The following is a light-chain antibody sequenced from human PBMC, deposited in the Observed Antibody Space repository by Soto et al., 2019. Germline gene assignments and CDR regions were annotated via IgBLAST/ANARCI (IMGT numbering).Light chain of an antibody. CDR1: QSVTNTY. CDR2: GAS. Sequence: VMTLSPGTLSLSPRERVPLSCIASQSVTNTYLAWYQQKPGQAPRLLIYGASSRATGIPDRFSGSGSGTDFTLTIRRLEPEDFAVYYCQQYGSSYPWTVGQGTKVDIK. V-gene: IGKV3-20*01. CDR3: QQYGSSYPWT. J-gene: IGKJ1*01.